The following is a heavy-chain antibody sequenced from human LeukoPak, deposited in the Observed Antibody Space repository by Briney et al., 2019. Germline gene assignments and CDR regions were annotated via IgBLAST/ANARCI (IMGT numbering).Heavy chain of an antibody. Sequence: GASVKVSCKASGGTFSSYAISWVRQAPGQGLEWMGRIIPILGIANYAQKFQGRVTITADKSTSTAYMELSSLRSEDTAVYYCARDPRFRGGATPGSSKFDPWGQGTLVTVSS. CDR3: ARDPRFRGGATPGSSKFDP. CDR1: GGTFSSYA. J-gene: IGHJ5*02. D-gene: IGHD1-26*01. CDR2: IIPILGIA. V-gene: IGHV1-69*04.